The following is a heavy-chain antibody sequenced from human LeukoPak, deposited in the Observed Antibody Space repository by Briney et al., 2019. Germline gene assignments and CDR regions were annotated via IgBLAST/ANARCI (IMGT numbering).Heavy chain of an antibody. Sequence: GGSLRLSCAASGFTFSSYGMHWVRQAPGKGLEWVAVISYDGSNKYYADSVKGRFTISRDNSKNTLYLQMNSLRAEDTAVYYCAKDNGDYACDYWGQGTLVTVSS. CDR3: AKDNGDYACDY. J-gene: IGHJ4*02. CDR2: ISYDGSNK. V-gene: IGHV3-30*18. D-gene: IGHD4-17*01. CDR1: GFTFSSYG.